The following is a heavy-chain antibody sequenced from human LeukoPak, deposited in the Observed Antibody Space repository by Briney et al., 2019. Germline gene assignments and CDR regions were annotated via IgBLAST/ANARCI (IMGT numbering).Heavy chain of an antibody. CDR3: ASTMVRGVIGYDFDY. Sequence: SETLSLTCTVSGYSISSGYYWGWIRQPPGKGLEWVGSIYHSGSTYYNPSLKSRVTISVDTSKNQFSLKLSSVTAADTAVYYCASTMVRGVIGYDFDYWGQGTLVTVSS. V-gene: IGHV4-38-2*02. CDR1: GYSISSGYY. CDR2: IYHSGST. J-gene: IGHJ4*02. D-gene: IGHD3-10*01.